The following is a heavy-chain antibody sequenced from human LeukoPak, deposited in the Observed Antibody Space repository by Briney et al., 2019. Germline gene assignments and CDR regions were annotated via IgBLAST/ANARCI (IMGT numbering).Heavy chain of an antibody. D-gene: IGHD2-21*02. CDR2: IIPIFGTA. V-gene: IGHV1-69*13. Sequence: SVKVSCKASGGTFSSYAISWVRQAPGQGLEWMGGIIPIFGTANYAQKFQGRVTITADESTSTAYMELSSLRSEDTAVYYCATADRFPYCGGDCYSPMDVWGKGTTVTVSS. CDR1: GGTFSSYA. CDR3: ATADRFPYCGGDCYSPMDV. J-gene: IGHJ6*03.